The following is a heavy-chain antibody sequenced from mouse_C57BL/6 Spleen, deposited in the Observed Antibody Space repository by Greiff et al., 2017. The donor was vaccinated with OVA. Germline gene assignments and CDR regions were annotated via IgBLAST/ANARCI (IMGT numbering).Heavy chain of an antibody. D-gene: IGHD4-1*02. CDR1: GFTFSDAW. Sequence: EVQRVESGGGLVQPGGSMKLSCAASGFTFSDAWMDWVRQSPEKGLEWVAEIRNKANNHATYYAESVKGRFTISRDDSKSSVYLQMNSLRAEDTGIYYCTRNWDDYFDYWGQGTTLTVSS. CDR3: TRNWDDYFDY. J-gene: IGHJ2*01. CDR2: IRNKANNHAT. V-gene: IGHV6-6*01.